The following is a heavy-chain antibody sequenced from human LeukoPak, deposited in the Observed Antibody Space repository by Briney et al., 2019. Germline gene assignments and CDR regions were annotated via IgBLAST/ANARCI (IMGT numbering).Heavy chain of an antibody. CDR3: ATGPSGYCSSARCYASDYYYYSMDV. CDR1: GYTFIYYG. D-gene: IGHD2-2*01. J-gene: IGHJ6*02. CDR2: ISAYNRNT. V-gene: IGHV1-18*01. Sequence: ASVKVSCKASGYTFIYYGITWVRQAPGQGLEWMGWISAYNRNTNYAQKLQGRVTMTTDTSTTTAYMELRSLRSDDTAVYYCATGPSGYCSSARCYASDYYYYSMDVWGQGTTVTVSS.